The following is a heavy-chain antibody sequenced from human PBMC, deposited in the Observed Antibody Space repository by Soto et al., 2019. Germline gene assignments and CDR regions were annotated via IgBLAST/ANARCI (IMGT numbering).Heavy chain of an antibody. D-gene: IGHD3-3*01. CDR1: GGSIISYY. CDR2: ISYSGST. J-gene: IGHJ4*02. Sequence: QVQLQESGPGLVKPSETLSLTCIVSGGSIISYYWSWIRQPPGKGLEWIGHISYSGSTNYNPSLNSRVTISVDTSKNHLSLKLSSVTAADTSVYSCARSSPRVVSPWDYWGQGTLVTVSS. CDR3: ARSSPRVVSPWDY. V-gene: IGHV4-59*01.